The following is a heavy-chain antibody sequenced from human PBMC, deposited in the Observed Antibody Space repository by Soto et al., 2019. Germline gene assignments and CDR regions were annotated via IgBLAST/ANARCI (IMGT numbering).Heavy chain of an antibody. Sequence: GESPKISCKGSVYSFTSYSIGWVRQMPGKRLGLMGRVQPSDSHTTHSPALRGHVTAPAGKSIRTAFLQWRSLKASDTAMYYCARGRWWNGKDSASHVWRQVSRGAVAS. V-gene: IGHV5-10-1*01. CDR2: VQPSDSHT. D-gene: IGHD1-1*01. CDR3: ARGRWWNGKDSASHV. J-gene: IGHJ6*02. CDR1: VYSFTSYS.